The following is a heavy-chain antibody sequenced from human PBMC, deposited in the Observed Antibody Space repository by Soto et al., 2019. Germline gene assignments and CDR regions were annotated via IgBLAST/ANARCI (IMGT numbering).Heavy chain of an antibody. V-gene: IGHV1-2*04. CDR1: GYTFTGYY. J-gene: IGHJ4*02. CDR3: ARGARLLWFGEFPGSPDY. D-gene: IGHD3-10*01. Sequence: ASVKVSCKASGYTFTGYYMHWVRQAPGQGLEWMGWINPNSGGTNYAQKFQGWVTMTRDTSISTAYMGLSRLRSDDTAVYYCARGARLLWFGEFPGSPDYWGQGTLVTVSS. CDR2: INPNSGGT.